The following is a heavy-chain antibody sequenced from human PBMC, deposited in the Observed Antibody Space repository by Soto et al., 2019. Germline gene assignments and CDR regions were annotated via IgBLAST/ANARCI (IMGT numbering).Heavy chain of an antibody. V-gene: IGHV3-74*01. J-gene: IGHJ6*02. CDR3: ARGIRGHYGKDV. CDR2: IKGDGSIT. D-gene: IGHD3-10*01. Sequence: EVQLVESGGDLVQPGGSLRLSCAASGFTFSDYWIHWVRQAPGKGLKWVSRIKGDGSITNYADSVKGRFTVSRDNAKNTVYLQMNSLRAEDTALYYCARGIRGHYGKDVWGQGTTVSVSS. CDR1: GFTFSDYW.